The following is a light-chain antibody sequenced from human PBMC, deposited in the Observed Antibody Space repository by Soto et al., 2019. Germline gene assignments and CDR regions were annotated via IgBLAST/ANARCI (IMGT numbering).Light chain of an antibody. CDR1: QGIGNT. CDR3: QQVASTPHT. J-gene: IGKJ2*01. Sequence: EVVMTQSPATLSVSPGEGVTISCRASQGIGNTLPWYQHKPGHTPRLLIYDTSTRATGVPARFSGSRSGPEFTLTINSLQAEDVGIYYCQQVASTPHTFGQGTKLEIK. V-gene: IGKV3-15*01. CDR2: DTS.